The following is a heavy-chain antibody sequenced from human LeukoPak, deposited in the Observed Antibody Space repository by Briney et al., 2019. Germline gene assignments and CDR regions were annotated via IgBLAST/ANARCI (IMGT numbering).Heavy chain of an antibody. D-gene: IGHD3-22*01. V-gene: IGHV3-30*18. CDR3: AKPPYNYYDSSGYEEYFQH. CDR2: ISYDGSNK. Sequence: GGSLRLSCAASGFTFRTYGMHWVRQAPGKGLEWVAVISYDGSNKYYADSVKGRFTISRDNSKNTLYLQMNSLRAEDTAVYYCAKPPYNYYDSSGYEEYFQHWGQGTLVTVSS. CDR1: GFTFRTYG. J-gene: IGHJ1*01.